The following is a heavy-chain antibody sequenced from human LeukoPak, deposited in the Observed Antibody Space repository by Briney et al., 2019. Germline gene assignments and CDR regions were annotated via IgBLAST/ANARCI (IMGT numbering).Heavy chain of an antibody. D-gene: IGHD3-3*01. J-gene: IGHJ4*02. CDR1: GFTFDNHA. Sequence: GGSLRLSCAASGFTFDNHAMTWVRQAPGKGLEWVSVITGSGDARYYADPVKGRFTISRDNSKNTLHLQMNTLRVEDTALYYCAKDLLTYYYGTSGYYFDYWGQGTLVTVSS. CDR2: ITGSGDAR. V-gene: IGHV3-23*01. CDR3: AKDLLTYYYGTSGYYFDY.